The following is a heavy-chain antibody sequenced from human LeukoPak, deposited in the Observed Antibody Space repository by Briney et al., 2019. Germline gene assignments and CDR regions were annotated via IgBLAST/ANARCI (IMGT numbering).Heavy chain of an antibody. CDR2: IYYSGST. D-gene: IGHD4-17*01. Sequence: SETLSLTCTVSGGSSSSYYWSWIRQPPGKGLEWIGYIYYSGSTNYNPSLKSRVTISVDTSKNQFSLKLSSVTAADTAVYYCARADDYGDYNHYFDYWGQGTLVTVSS. V-gene: IGHV4-59*01. J-gene: IGHJ4*02. CDR1: GGSSSSYY. CDR3: ARADDYGDYNHYFDY.